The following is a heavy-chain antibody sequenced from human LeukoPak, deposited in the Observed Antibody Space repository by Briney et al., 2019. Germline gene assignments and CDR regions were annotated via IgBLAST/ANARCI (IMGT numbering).Heavy chain of an antibody. V-gene: IGHV4-59*01. D-gene: IGHD3-16*01. Sequence: SETLSLTCTVSGVSMSSYYWSWIRQPPGKGLEWIGYIYYSGSTNYNPSLKSRVTISVDTSKNQFTLKLSSVTAADTAVYYCARGRYGWLPFDYWGQGTLVTVSS. CDR3: ARGRYGWLPFDY. CDR1: GVSMSSYY. CDR2: IYYSGST. J-gene: IGHJ4*02.